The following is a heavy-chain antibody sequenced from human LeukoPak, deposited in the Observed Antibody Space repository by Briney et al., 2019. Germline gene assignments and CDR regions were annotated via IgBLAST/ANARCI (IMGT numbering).Heavy chain of an antibody. J-gene: IGHJ1*01. D-gene: IGHD3-10*01. Sequence: ASVKVSRKASGYTFTAYYILWVRHAPGQGLEYMGVINPSSENTSYTQRFRGRVTMTRDTSPSTVHLELSSLSSEDTAVLFCAKCYYGSGSYSEYFQHWGQGTLVTVSS. CDR1: GYTFTAYY. CDR3: AKCYYGSGSYSEYFQH. CDR2: INPSSENT. V-gene: IGHV1-46*01.